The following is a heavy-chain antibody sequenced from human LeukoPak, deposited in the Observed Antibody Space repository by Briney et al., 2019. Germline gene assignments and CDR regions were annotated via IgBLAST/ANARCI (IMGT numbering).Heavy chain of an antibody. CDR2: TYYRSKRYN. J-gene: IGHJ6*03. CDR1: GDSVSSNSAA. CDR3: ARAILLWFGEPDNYYYYMDV. V-gene: IGHV6-1*01. Sequence: SQTLSLTCAISGDSVSSNSAAWNWIRQSPSRGLEWLGRTYYRSKRYNDYAVSVKSRITINPDTSKNQFSLQLNSVTPEDTAVYYCARAILLWFGEPDNYYYYMDVWGKGTTVTVSS. D-gene: IGHD3-10*01.